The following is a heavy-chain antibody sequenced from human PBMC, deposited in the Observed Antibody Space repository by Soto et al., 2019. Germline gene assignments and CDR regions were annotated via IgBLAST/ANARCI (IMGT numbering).Heavy chain of an antibody. J-gene: IGHJ5*02. CDR1: GFSLSDARMG. CDR2: IFSNDEK. D-gene: IGHD6-19*01. Sequence: ESGPTLVNPTETLTLTCTVSGFSLSDARMGVSWIRQPPGRALEWLAHIFSNDEKSYSTSLKSRLTISKDTSKSQVVLTMTNMDPVDTATYYCARIDSSGWYTFDPWGQGTLVTVSS. CDR3: ARIDSSGWYTFDP. V-gene: IGHV2-26*01.